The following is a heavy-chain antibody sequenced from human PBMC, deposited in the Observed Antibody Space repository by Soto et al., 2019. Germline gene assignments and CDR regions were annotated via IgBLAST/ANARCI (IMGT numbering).Heavy chain of an antibody. V-gene: IGHV1-69*13. CDR1: GGTFSGYA. CDR2: IIPIFGTA. J-gene: IGHJ5*02. Sequence: GASVKVSCKASGGTFSGYAISWVRQAPGQWLEWMGGIIPIFGTANYAQKFQGRVTITADESTSTAYMELSSLRSEDTAVYYCARDDSSGSPWFDPWGQGTLVTVSS. D-gene: IGHD3-22*01. CDR3: ARDDSSGSPWFDP.